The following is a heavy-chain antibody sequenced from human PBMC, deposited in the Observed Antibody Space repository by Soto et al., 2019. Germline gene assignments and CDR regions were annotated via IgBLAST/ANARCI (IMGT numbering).Heavy chain of an antibody. J-gene: IGHJ4*02. D-gene: IGHD6-19*01. Sequence: GGSLRLSCAASGFTFSSYGMHWVRQAPGEGLEWVAVIWYDGSNKYYAESVKGRFTISRDNSKNTLFLQMNSLRAEDTAVYYCARGVGGVLVAGFDYWGQGALVTVSS. CDR1: GFTFSSYG. CDR2: IWYDGSNK. CDR3: ARGVGGVLVAGFDY. V-gene: IGHV3-33*01.